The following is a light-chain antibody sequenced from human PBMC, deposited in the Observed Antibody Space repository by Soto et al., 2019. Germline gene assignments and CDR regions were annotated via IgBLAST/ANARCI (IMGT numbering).Light chain of an antibody. Sequence: QPVLTQPASVSGSPGQSITISCTGTSSDVGAYIFVSWYQQHPGKAPKLMIYDIINRPAGVSHRFSGSKSGNTASLTISGLQAEDEADYYCVSFTTSKSYVFGTGTKVTVL. J-gene: IGLJ1*01. CDR2: DII. V-gene: IGLV2-14*03. CDR1: SSDVGAYIF. CDR3: VSFTTSKSYV.